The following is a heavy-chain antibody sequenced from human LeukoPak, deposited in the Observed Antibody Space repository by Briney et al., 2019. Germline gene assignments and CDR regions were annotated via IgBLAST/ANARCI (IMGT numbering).Heavy chain of an antibody. J-gene: IGHJ6*02. CDR3: ARGGITIFGVGNYYYYGMDV. CDR1: GGTFSTYT. D-gene: IGHD3-3*01. CDR2: IIPILGIA. Sequence: GASVKVSCKASGGTFSTYTISWVRQAPGQGLEWMGRIIPILGIANYAQKFQGRVTITADKSMSTAYMELSSLRSEDMAVYYCARGGITIFGVGNYYYYGMDVWGQGTTVTVSS. V-gene: IGHV1-69*02.